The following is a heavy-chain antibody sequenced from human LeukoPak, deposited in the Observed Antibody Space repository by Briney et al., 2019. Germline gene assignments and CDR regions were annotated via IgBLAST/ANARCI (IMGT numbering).Heavy chain of an antibody. CDR3: ARRDYYGTGSYWGAFDY. Sequence: GESLKISCKGSGYSFTTYWIGWLRQKPGKGLEWMGVVYPGDSDSDTKYSPSFQGQVTISADKSISTAYLQWSSLKASDTAIYYCARRDYYGTGSYWGAFDYWGQGTLVTVSS. CDR2: VYPGDSDSDT. J-gene: IGHJ4*02. D-gene: IGHD3-10*01. V-gene: IGHV5-51*01. CDR1: GYSFTTYW.